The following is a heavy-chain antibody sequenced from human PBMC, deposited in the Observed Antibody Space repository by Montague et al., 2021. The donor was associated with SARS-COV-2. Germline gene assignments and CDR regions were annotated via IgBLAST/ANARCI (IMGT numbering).Heavy chain of an antibody. CDR2: IDWDDDK. Sequence: PALVKPTQTLTLTCTFSGFSLSNSGMCVSWIRQPPGKALEWLARIDWDDDKYYSTSLKTRLTISKDTSKNQVVLTMTNMDPVDTATYYCARISHGWEKDFDYWGQGTLVTVSS. CDR3: ARISHGWEKDFDY. J-gene: IGHJ4*02. D-gene: IGHD1-26*01. CDR1: GFSLSNSGMC. V-gene: IGHV2-70*11.